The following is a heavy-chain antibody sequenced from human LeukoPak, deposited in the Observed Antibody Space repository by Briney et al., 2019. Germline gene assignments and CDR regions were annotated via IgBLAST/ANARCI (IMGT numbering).Heavy chain of an antibody. V-gene: IGHV4-59*01. Sequence: PSETLSLTCTVSGGSSSNYYYSWIRQPPGKGLEWIRYIYYSGSTNYNPSLKSRVNLSVDTSKNQFSLKLSSVTAADTAVYYCARLDSSGRGYFGYWGQGTLVTVSS. D-gene: IGHD6-19*01. CDR1: GGSSSNYY. CDR3: ARLDSSGRGYFGY. J-gene: IGHJ4*02. CDR2: IYYSGST.